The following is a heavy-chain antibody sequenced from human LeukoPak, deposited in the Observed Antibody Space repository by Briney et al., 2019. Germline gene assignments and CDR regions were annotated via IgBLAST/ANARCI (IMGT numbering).Heavy chain of an antibody. CDR1: GFTFGDYA. Sequence: QPGRSLRLSCTGSGFTFGDYAMSWVRQAPGKGLEWVSFIRAKAYGGTTEYAASVKGRFTISRDDSKSIAYLQMNSLKTEDTAVYYCTREISRLIDYWGQGTLVTVSS. CDR3: TREISRLIDY. J-gene: IGHJ4*02. D-gene: IGHD2-2*01. CDR2: IRAKAYGGTT. V-gene: IGHV3-49*04.